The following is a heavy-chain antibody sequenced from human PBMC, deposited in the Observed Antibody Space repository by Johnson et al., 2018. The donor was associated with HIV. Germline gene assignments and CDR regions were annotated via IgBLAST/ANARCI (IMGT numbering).Heavy chain of an antibody. CDR3: ARAYYDSSGYYPHAFHV. D-gene: IGHD3-22*01. CDR1: GFTFSIYG. Sequence: QVQLVESGGGVVQPGGSLRLSCAASGFTFSIYGMHWVRQAPGKGLEWVAFIRYDGSKKYYADSVKGRFTISRDNSENTLYLQMNSLRAEDTAVYYCARAYYDSSGYYPHAFHVWGQGTMVTVSS. V-gene: IGHV3-30*02. CDR2: IRYDGSKK. J-gene: IGHJ3*01.